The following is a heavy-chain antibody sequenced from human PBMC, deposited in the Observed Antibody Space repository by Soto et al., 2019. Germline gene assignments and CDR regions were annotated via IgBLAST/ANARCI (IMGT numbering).Heavy chain of an antibody. CDR2: MYHTGST. V-gene: IGHV4-4*02. CDR3: DRSSPYHYDSNEGNFDY. Sequence: QVQLQESGPGLVKPSGTLSLTCAVSGVSISSNNWWRLGRQPPGKVLEWVGEMYHTGSTNYTPSLTSRVTISIDKATTHFSLELNSVTAADTAVYYCDRSSPYHYDSNEGNFDYWGQGTLVTVSS. J-gene: IGHJ4*02. D-gene: IGHD3-22*01. CDR1: GVSISSNNW.